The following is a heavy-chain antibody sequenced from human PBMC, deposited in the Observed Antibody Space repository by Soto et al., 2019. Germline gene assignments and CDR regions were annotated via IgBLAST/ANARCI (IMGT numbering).Heavy chain of an antibody. CDR1: GGSISSYY. V-gene: IGHV4-59*01. D-gene: IGHD4-17*01. CDR3: ARVLSDPGPDYYGDYGVSLLAYYFDY. J-gene: IGHJ4*02. Sequence: QVQLQESGPGLVKPSETLSLTCTVSGGSISSYYWSWIRQPPGKGLEWIGYIYYSGSTNYNPSLKSRVTISVDTSKNQFSLKLSSVTAADTAVYYCARVLSDPGPDYYGDYGVSLLAYYFDYWGQGTLVTVSS. CDR2: IYYSGST.